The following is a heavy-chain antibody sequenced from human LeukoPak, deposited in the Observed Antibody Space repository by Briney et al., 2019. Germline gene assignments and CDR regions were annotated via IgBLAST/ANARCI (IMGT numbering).Heavy chain of an antibody. CDR2: IYTSGST. Sequence: PSETLSLTCTVSGGSISSGSYYWSWIRQPAGKGLEWIGRIYTSGSTNYNPSLKSRVTISVDTSKNQFSLKLSSVTAADTAVYYCARGVPSYYGMDVWGQGTTVTVSS. CDR1: GGSISSGSYY. V-gene: IGHV4-61*02. J-gene: IGHJ6*02. CDR3: ARGVPSYYGMDV.